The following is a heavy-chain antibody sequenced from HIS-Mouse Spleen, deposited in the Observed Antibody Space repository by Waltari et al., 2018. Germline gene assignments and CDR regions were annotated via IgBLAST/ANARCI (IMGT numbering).Heavy chain of an antibody. Sequence: QLQLQESGPGLVKPSETLSLTCTVSGCSISSSSYYWGGLRQPPGKGLEWIGSIYYSGSTYYNPSLKSRVTISVDTSKNQFSLKLSSVTAADTAVYYCAREIPYSSSWYDWYFDLWGRGTLVTVSS. CDR3: AREIPYSSSWYDWYFDL. J-gene: IGHJ2*01. V-gene: IGHV4-39*07. CDR2: IYYSGST. CDR1: GCSISSSSYY. D-gene: IGHD6-13*01.